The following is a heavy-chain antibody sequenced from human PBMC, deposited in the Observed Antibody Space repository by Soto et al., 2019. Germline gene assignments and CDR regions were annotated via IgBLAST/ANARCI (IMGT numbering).Heavy chain of an antibody. D-gene: IGHD2-2*01. Sequence: GGSLRLSCAASGFTFDDYAMHWVRQAPGKGLEWVSGISWGSGSIGYADSVKGRFTISRDNAKNSLYLQMSSLRPEDTALYYCAKEAPYCSSTSCYLDYWGQGTLVTVSS. CDR3: AKEAPYCSSTSCYLDY. CDR2: ISWGSGSI. CDR1: GFTFDDYA. V-gene: IGHV3-9*01. J-gene: IGHJ4*02.